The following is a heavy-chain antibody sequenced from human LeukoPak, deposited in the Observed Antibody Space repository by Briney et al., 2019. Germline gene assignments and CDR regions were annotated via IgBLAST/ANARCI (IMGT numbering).Heavy chain of an antibody. J-gene: IGHJ3*02. Sequence: GRSLRLSCAASGFTFSSYGMHWVRQAPGKGLEWVAVISYDGSNKYYADSVKGRFTISRDNSKNTLYLQMNSLRAEDTAVYYCAKPYSSSWRDAFDIWGQGTMVTVSS. CDR1: GFTFSSYG. CDR3: AKPYSSSWRDAFDI. CDR2: ISYDGSNK. D-gene: IGHD6-13*01. V-gene: IGHV3-30*18.